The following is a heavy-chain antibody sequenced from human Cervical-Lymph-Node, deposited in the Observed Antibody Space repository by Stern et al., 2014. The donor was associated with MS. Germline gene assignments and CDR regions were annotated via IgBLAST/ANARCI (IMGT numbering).Heavy chain of an antibody. Sequence: MQLVESGSELKKPGASVKVSCKASGYTFTTFRMNWVRQAPGQRLAWMGWIDTYTGNPMYAQGFTGRFVCSLDTSVTTAYLQINSLKAEDTAVYYCARQYGTRDFDPWGQGTLVTVSS. CDR3: ARQYGTRDFDP. CDR2: IDTYTGNP. D-gene: IGHD1-26*01. V-gene: IGHV7-4-1*02. CDR1: GYTFTTFR. J-gene: IGHJ5*02.